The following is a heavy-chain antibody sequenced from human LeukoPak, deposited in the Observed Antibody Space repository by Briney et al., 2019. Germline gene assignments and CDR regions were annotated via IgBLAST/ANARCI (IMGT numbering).Heavy chain of an antibody. V-gene: IGHV4-39*01. CDR3: ARHGNTVTGNWFDP. CDR1: GGSISSSSYY. CDR2: IYYSGST. J-gene: IGHJ5*02. D-gene: IGHD4-17*01. Sequence: SETLSLTCTVSGGSISSSSYYWGWIRQPPGKGLEWIGSIYYSGSTYYNPSLKSRVTISAGTSKNQFSLKLSSVTAADTAVYYCARHGNTVTGNWFDPWGQGTLVTVSS.